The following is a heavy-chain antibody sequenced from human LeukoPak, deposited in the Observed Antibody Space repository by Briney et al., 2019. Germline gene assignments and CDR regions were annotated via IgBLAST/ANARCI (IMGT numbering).Heavy chain of an antibody. CDR3: AREARWLQFGAFDI. D-gene: IGHD5-24*01. CDR2: IYTSGST. Sequence: KSSQTLSLTCTVSGGSISSGSYYWSWIRQPAGKGLEWIGRIYTSGSTNYNPSLKSRVTISVDTSKNQFSLKLSSVTAADTAVYYCAREARWLQFGAFDIWGQGTMVTVSS. CDR1: GGSISSGSYY. J-gene: IGHJ3*02. V-gene: IGHV4-61*02.